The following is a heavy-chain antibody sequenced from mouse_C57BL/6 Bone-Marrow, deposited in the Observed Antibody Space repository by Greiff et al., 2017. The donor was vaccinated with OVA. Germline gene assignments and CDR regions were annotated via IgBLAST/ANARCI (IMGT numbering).Heavy chain of an antibody. V-gene: IGHV5-16*01. CDR1: GFTFSDYY. CDR3: ARGYHRFAY. Sequence: EVMLVESEGGLVQPGSSMKLSCTASGFTFSDYYMAWVRQVPEKGLEWVANINYDGSSTYYLDSLKSRFIISRDNAKNILYLQMSSLKSEDTATYYCARGYHRFAYWGQGTLVTVSA. J-gene: IGHJ3*01. CDR2: INYDGSST. D-gene: IGHD2-12*01.